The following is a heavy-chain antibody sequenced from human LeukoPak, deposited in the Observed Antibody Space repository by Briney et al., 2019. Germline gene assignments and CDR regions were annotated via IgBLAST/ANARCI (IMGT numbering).Heavy chain of an antibody. V-gene: IGHV4-39*07. D-gene: IGHD2-15*01. CDR1: GGSISTNNYF. CDR3: ARGPPYCSGGSCYPNWFDP. Sequence: SETLSLTCSVSGGSISTNNYFWGWIRQPPGKGLEWIGSIDYSVNTYYNPSLKSRVTISVDTSKNQFSLKLSSVTAADTAVYYCARGPPYCSGGSCYPNWFDPWGQGTLVTVSS. CDR2: IDYSVNT. J-gene: IGHJ5*02.